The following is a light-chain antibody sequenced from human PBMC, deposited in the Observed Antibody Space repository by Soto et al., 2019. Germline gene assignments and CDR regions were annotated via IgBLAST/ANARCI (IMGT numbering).Light chain of an antibody. CDR1: QTISSTY. Sequence: EIVLTQSPGTLSLSPGDRATLSCRASQTISSTYLAWYQQKLGQAPRLRIFAASSRATGIPDRFSGSGSGTDFTLTISSLEPEDCAVDYCQQYGSSPITFGQVTRREIK. J-gene: IGKJ5*01. V-gene: IGKV3-20*01. CDR3: QQYGSSPIT. CDR2: AAS.